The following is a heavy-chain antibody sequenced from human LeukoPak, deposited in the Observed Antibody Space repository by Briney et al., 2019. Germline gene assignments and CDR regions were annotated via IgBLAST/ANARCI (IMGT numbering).Heavy chain of an antibody. V-gene: IGHV3-9*01. Sequence: GRSLRLSCAASGFTFDDYAMHWVRQAPGKGPEWVSGISWNSGSIGYADSVKGRFTISRDNAKNSLYLQMNSLRAEDTALYYCAKGSDFWSGSIWGQGTMVTVSS. CDR2: ISWNSGSI. D-gene: IGHD3-3*01. J-gene: IGHJ3*02. CDR1: GFTFDDYA. CDR3: AKGSDFWSGSI.